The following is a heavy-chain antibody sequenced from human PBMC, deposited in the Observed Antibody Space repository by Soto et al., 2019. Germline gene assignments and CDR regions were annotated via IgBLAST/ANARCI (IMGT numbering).Heavy chain of an antibody. CDR3: EKDAGIFDILAVAGTNFDY. J-gene: IGHJ4*02. CDR1: GFTFSSYG. CDR2: ISYDGSNK. Sequence: QVQLVESGGGVVQPGRSLRLSCAASGFTFSSYGMHWVRQAPGKGLEWVAVISYDGSNKYYADSVKGRFTISRDNSKNTLYMQMNSLRAEDTAVYYCEKDAGIFDILAVAGTNFDYWGQGTLVTVSS. V-gene: IGHV3-30*18. D-gene: IGHD6-19*01.